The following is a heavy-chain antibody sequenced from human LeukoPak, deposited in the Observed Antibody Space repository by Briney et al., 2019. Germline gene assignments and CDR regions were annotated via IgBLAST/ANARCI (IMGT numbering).Heavy chain of an antibody. CDR3: AKDMPDYGEGVWYAFDI. D-gene: IGHD4-17*01. CDR1: GFTFDDYA. J-gene: IGHJ3*02. V-gene: IGHV3-9*01. CDR2: ISWNSGSI. Sequence: GGSLRLSCAASGFTFDDYAMHWVRQAPGKGLEWVSGISWNSGSIGYADSVKGRFTISRDNAKNSLYLQMNSLRAEDTALYYCAKDMPDYGEGVWYAFDIWGQGTMVTVSS.